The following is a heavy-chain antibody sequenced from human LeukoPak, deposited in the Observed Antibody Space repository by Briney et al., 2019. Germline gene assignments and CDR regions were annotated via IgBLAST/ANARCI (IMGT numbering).Heavy chain of an antibody. D-gene: IGHD6-13*01. CDR2: IRYDGSNK. CDR3: AKDPKVGSWPPHYYYYMDV. J-gene: IGHJ6*03. Sequence: PGGSLRLSCAASGFTFSSYGMHWVRQAPGKGLEWVAVIRYDGSNKYYADSVKGRFTISRDNSKNTLYLQMNSLRAEDTAVYYCAKDPKVGSWPPHYYYYMDVWGKGTPVTVSS. V-gene: IGHV3-30*02. CDR1: GFTFSSYG.